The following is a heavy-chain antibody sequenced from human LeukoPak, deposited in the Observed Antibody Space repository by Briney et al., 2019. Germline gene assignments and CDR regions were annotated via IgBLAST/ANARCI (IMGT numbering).Heavy chain of an antibody. CDR1: GFTVSSNY. J-gene: IGHJ4*02. D-gene: IGHD1-26*01. V-gene: IGHV3-7*03. Sequence: PGGSLRLSCAASGFTVSSNYMSWVRQAPGKGLEWVANIKQDGSEKYYVDSVKGRFTISRDNAKNSLYLQMNSLRAEDTAVYYCARRGSYCFDYWGQGTLVTVSS. CDR2: IKQDGSEK. CDR3: ARRGSYCFDY.